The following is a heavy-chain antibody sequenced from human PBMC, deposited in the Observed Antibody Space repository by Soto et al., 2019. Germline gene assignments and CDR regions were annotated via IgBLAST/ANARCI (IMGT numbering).Heavy chain of an antibody. J-gene: IGHJ5*02. CDR3: ARSVWSYGGWFDP. CDR2: IFSSGST. Sequence: PSETLSLTCTVSGGSVSSGNYYWGWIRQPPGKGLEWIATIFSSGSTYYNPSLKSRVTIFVDTSKNQFSLKLSSVTAADTALYSCARSVWSYGGWFDPWGQGTLVTVSS. D-gene: IGHD3-16*01. CDR1: GGSVSSGNYY. V-gene: IGHV4-39*01.